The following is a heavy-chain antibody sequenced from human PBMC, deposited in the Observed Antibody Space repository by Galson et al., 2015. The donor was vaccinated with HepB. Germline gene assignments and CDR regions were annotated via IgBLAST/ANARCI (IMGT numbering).Heavy chain of an antibody. Sequence: SGYTFTTYGISWVRQAPGQGLEWMGWISGYSDNTNYAQNLQGRITVTKDTSTSTAYMELRGLRSDDTAVYYCARQKACSSSSCPIEYWGQGTLVTVSS. V-gene: IGHV1-18*01. D-gene: IGHD2-2*01. CDR2: ISGYSDNT. J-gene: IGHJ4*02. CDR3: ARQKACSSSSCPIEY. CDR1: GYTFTTYG.